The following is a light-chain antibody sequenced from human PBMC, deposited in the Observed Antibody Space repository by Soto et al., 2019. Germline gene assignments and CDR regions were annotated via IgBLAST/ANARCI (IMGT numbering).Light chain of an antibody. V-gene: IGKV1-12*01. Sequence: DIQMTQSPSSVSASVGDRVTITCRASQGVSTWLAWYQQKPGKAPNLLIYTASSLQSGVPSRFSGSGSGTDFTLTINGLQPEDFAVYYCQQRSDSITFGQGTRLEIK. CDR3: QQRSDSIT. CDR2: TAS. J-gene: IGKJ5*01. CDR1: QGVSTW.